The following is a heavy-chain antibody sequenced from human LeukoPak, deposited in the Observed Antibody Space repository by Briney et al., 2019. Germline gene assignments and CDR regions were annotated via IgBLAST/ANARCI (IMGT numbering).Heavy chain of an antibody. CDR2: IYYTGNI. CDR3: ARLKEFQKIFDY. V-gene: IGHV4-59*08. J-gene: IGHJ4*02. D-gene: IGHD2-21*01. CDR1: GDSVSSYY. Sequence: SETLSLTCTVSGDSVSSYYWSWIRQPPGKGLEWIAYIYYTGNINYNPSLKSRVTISVDTSKSQFSLKLSSVTAADTAVYYCARLKEFQKIFDYWGQGTLVTVSS.